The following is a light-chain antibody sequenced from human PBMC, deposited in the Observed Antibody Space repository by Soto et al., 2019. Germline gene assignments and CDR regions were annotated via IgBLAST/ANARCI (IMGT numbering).Light chain of an antibody. CDR3: SSYTTSSTYV. CDR2: NVS. Sequence: QSALTQPASVSGSPGQSITISCTGTSSDVGGYNSVSWYQHHPGKAPKLMIYNVSNRPSGVSSRFSGSKSGNTASLTISGLEAEDGGDYYCSSYTTSSTYVLATGTKLTVL. CDR1: SSDVGGYNS. V-gene: IGLV2-14*03. J-gene: IGLJ1*01.